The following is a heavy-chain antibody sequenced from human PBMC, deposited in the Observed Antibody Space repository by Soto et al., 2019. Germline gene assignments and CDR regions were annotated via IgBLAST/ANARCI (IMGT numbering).Heavy chain of an antibody. V-gene: IGHV3-48*01. Sequence: PGGFLRLSCAASGFTFSSYSMNWVRQAPGKGLEWVSYISSSSSTIYYADSVKGRFTISGDNAKNSLYLQMNSLRAEDTAVYYCASSWFGELFSPEDVWGKGTTVTVSS. J-gene: IGHJ6*04. CDR1: GFTFSSYS. D-gene: IGHD3-10*01. CDR3: ASSWFGELFSPEDV. CDR2: ISSSSSTI.